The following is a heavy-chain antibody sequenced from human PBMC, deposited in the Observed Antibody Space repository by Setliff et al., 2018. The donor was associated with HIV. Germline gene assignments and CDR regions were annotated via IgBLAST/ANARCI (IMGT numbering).Heavy chain of an antibody. CDR1: GFTFSDYY. CDR3: AGHSTTWYPNWFDP. CDR2: ISSSGSTI. V-gene: IGHV3-11*01. Sequence: GGSLRLSCAASGFTFSDYYMSWIRQAPGKGLEWVSYISSSGSTIYYADSVKGRFTISRDNAKNSLYLQMDSLRAEDTAVYYCAGHSTTWYPNWFDPWGQGTLVTVSS. J-gene: IGHJ5*02. D-gene: IGHD2-2*01.